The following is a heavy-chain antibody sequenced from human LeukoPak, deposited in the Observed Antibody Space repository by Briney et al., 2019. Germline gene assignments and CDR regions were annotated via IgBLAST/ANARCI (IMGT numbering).Heavy chain of an antibody. CDR3: ARDSGSGYYDSSGSFFDY. V-gene: IGHV3-48*03. D-gene: IGHD3-22*01. CDR2: ISSSGSTI. CDR1: GFTFSSYE. Sequence: GGSLRLSCAASGFTFSSYEMNWVRQAPGKGLEWVSYISSSGSTIYYADSVKGRFTISRDNSKNTLYLQMSSLRAEDTAVYYCARDSGSGYYDSSGSFFDYWGQGTLVTVSS. J-gene: IGHJ4*02.